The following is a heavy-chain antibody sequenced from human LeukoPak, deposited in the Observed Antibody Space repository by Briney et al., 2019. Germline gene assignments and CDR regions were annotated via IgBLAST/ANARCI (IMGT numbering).Heavy chain of an antibody. V-gene: IGHV1-18*01. D-gene: IGHD5-12*01. Sequence: PLASVKVSCKASGCTFTSYGISWVRQAPGQGLEWMGWISPYNGNTNYAPKLQGRLTMTTDTSTSTAYMELRSLRSDDTAVYYCARDRQCGFWGQGTLVTVSS. CDR3: ARDRQCGF. J-gene: IGHJ4*02. CDR2: ISPYNGNT. CDR1: GCTFTSYG.